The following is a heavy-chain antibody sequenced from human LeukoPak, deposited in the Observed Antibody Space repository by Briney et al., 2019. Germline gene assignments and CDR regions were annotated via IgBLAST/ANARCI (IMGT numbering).Heavy chain of an antibody. D-gene: IGHD6-6*01. CDR1: GYTFTSYY. J-gene: IGHJ4*02. V-gene: IGHV1-46*01. CDR2: INPSGGST. CDR3: ARDGPRIAALGEDFDY. Sequence: ASVRVSRKASGYTFTSYYMHWVRQAPGQGLEWMGIINPSGGSTSYAQKFHGRVTKTRDTSTSTVYMELSSLRSEDTAVYYCARDGPRIAALGEDFDYWGQGALGSASS.